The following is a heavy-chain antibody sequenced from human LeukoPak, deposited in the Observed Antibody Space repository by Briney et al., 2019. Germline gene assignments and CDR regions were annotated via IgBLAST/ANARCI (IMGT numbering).Heavy chain of an antibody. D-gene: IGHD3-10*01. V-gene: IGHV3-48*01. CDR2: ISSSSSTI. CDR1: GFTFSSYS. Sequence: GGSLRLSCAASGFTFSSYSMNWVRQAPGKGLEWVSYISSSSSTIYYADSVKGRFTISRDNAKNSLYLQMNSLRAEDTAVYYCARDGRVRGVIITPLGYWGQGTLVTVS. CDR3: ARDGRVRGVIITPLGY. J-gene: IGHJ4*02.